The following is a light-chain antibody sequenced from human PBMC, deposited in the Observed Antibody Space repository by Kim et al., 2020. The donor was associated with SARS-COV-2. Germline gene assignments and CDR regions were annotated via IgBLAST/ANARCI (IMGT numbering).Light chain of an antibody. V-gene: IGLV3-1*01. CDR2: QDT. Sequence: VSVSPGQTASITCSGDKLGDKYACWYQQKPGQSPVLVIYQDTRRPSGIPERFSASNSGYTATLTISGTQAMDEADYYCQAWDSGVVFGGGTQLTVL. CDR1: KLGDKY. J-gene: IGLJ3*02. CDR3: QAWDSGVV.